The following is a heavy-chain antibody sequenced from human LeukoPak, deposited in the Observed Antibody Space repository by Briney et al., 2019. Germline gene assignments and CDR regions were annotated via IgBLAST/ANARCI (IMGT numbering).Heavy chain of an antibody. V-gene: IGHV4-38-2*02. CDR3: ARDHYYGSGSYSGDY. D-gene: IGHD3-10*01. CDR1: GYSISSGYY. CDR2: IYHSGST. J-gene: IGHJ4*02. Sequence: PSETLSLTCTVSGYSISSGYYWGWIRQPPGKGLEWIGSIYHSGSTYYNPSLKSRVTISVDTSKNQFSLKLSSVTAADTAVYYCARDHYYGSGSYSGDYWGQGTLVTVSS.